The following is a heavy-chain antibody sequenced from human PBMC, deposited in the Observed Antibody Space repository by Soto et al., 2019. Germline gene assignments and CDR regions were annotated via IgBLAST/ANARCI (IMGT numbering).Heavy chain of an antibody. J-gene: IGHJ4*02. CDR2: ISGSGGST. D-gene: IGHD3-10*01. CDR3: AKELLWFGDFEAEVDIDY. V-gene: IGHV3-23*01. CDR1: GFTFSSYA. Sequence: EVQLLESGGGLVQPGGSLRLSCAASGFTFSSYAMSWVRQAPGKGLEWVSAISGSGGSTYYADSVKGRFTISRDNSKNTLYLQMNSLRAEDTAVYYCAKELLWFGDFEAEVDIDYWGQGTLVTVSS.